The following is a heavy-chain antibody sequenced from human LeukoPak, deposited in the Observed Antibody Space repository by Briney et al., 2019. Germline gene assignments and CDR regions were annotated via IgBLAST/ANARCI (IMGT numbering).Heavy chain of an antibody. Sequence: YYWGWLRQPPGKGLEWVSYISSSSSYTNYSDSVKGRFTISRDNAKNSLYLQMNRLRVEDTAVYYCAREVLFWSGTYYYYYGMDVWGQGTTVTVSS. CDR2: ISSSSSYT. CDR1: YY. CDR3: AREVLFWSGTYYYYYGMDV. V-gene: IGHV3-11*06. J-gene: IGHJ6*02. D-gene: IGHD3-3*01.